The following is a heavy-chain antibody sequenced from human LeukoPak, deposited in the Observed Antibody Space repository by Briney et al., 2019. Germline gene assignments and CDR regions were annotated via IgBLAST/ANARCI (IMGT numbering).Heavy chain of an antibody. CDR2: ISAYNGNT. V-gene: IGHV1-18*01. Sequence: GASVKVSCKASGYTFTSYGISWVRQAPGQGLEWMGWISAYNGNTNYAQKLQGRVTMTTDTSTSTAYMELRSLRSDDTAVYYCARDPVWELLPSGGDAFDIWGQGTMVTVSS. CDR3: ARDPVWELLPSGGDAFDI. J-gene: IGHJ3*02. D-gene: IGHD1-26*01. CDR1: GYTFTSYG.